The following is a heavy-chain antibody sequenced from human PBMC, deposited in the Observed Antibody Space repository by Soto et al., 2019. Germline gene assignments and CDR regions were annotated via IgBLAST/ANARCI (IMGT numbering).Heavy chain of an antibody. D-gene: IGHD3-10*01. J-gene: IGHJ6*02. CDR2: IDQTGRT. Sequence: QVQLQQWGAGLLKPSETLSLTCAVSGESFSDYFWSWIRQPPGKGLEWIGEIDQTGRTNYNPSLKSRVIMSVDTSKNQFSLNLSSVTAADMAMYYCARGVGTGRDYGLDVWGQGTTVTVS. CDR3: ARGVGTGRDYGLDV. CDR1: GESFSDYF. V-gene: IGHV4-34*01.